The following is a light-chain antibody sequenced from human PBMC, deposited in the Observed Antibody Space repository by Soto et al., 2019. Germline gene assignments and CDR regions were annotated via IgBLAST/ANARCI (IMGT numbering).Light chain of an antibody. J-gene: IGKJ1*01. V-gene: IGKV1-5*03. CDR3: QQYNTYLT. CDR2: KAS. Sequence: DIQMTQSPSTLSVSVGDRVTITCRASQTISSWLAWYQQKPGKAPKLLIYKASTLKSGVPSRFSGSGSGTEFTLTISSLQPDDFATYYCQQYNTYLTFGQGTKV. CDR1: QTISSW.